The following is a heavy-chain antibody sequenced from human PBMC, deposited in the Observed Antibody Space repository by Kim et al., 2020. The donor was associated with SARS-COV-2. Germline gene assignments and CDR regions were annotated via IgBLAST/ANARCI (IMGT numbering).Heavy chain of an antibody. Sequence: GGSLRLSCAASEFTVSSNYMTWVRQAPGKGLEWVSVIYSGGGTDYADSVKGRFTISRDNSKNTVYLQMNSLRAEDTAVYYCASLQEGELRGANWFDPWGQGTLVTVSS. CDR1: EFTVSSNY. D-gene: IGHD1-7*01. CDR3: ASLQEGELRGANWFDP. V-gene: IGHV3-53*01. J-gene: IGHJ5*02. CDR2: IYSGGGT.